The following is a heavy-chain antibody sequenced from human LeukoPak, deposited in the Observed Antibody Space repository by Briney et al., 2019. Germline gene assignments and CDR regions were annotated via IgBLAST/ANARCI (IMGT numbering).Heavy chain of an antibody. Sequence: PSETLSLTCTVSGGSISSSSYYWGWIRQPPGKGLEWIGSIYYSGSTYYNPSLKSRVTISVDTSKNQFSLKLSSVTAADTAVYYCAGSRGYSYGLWGQGTLVTVSS. CDR3: AGSRGYSYGL. D-gene: IGHD5-18*01. CDR1: GGSISSSSYY. V-gene: IGHV4-39*01. J-gene: IGHJ4*02. CDR2: IYYSGST.